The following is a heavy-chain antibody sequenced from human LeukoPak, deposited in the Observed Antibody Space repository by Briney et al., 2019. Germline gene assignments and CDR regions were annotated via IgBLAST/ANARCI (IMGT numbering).Heavy chain of an antibody. D-gene: IGHD3-10*01. J-gene: IGHJ4*02. V-gene: IGHV1-18*04. Sequence: ASVKVSGKASGYTFTIYGISWVRQAPGQGLEWMGWISSYNGNTNYAQKLQGRVTMITDSSTSTAYMELTSLRSDDTAVYYCARDWRGDSGTHTIDYWGQGTLVTVSS. CDR3: ARDWRGDSGTHTIDY. CDR1: GYTFTIYG. CDR2: ISSYNGNT.